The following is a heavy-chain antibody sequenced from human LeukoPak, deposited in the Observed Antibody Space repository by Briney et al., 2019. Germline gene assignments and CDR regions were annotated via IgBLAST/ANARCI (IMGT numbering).Heavy chain of an antibody. J-gene: IGHJ6*03. V-gene: IGHV1-18*01. CDR2: ISAYDGDT. D-gene: IGHD3-10*01. Sequence: ASVKVSCKPSGYILTSYGISWVRQAPGQGLEWMGWISAYDGDTNYAQKGQGRVTMTTDTSKRTAYLGQRSLACDDTAVYYCTRQEGGSGSYYGYYYYYMDVWGKGTTVTVSS. CDR1: GYILTSYG. CDR3: TRQEGGSGSYYGYYYYYMDV.